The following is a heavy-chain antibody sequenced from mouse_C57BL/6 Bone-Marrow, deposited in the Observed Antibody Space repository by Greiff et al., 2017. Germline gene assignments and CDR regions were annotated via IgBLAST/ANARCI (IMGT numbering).Heavy chain of an antibody. CDR3: ARDGDGYYGSAMDY. Sequence: EVQLVESGPGLVKPSQSLSLTCSVTGYSITSGYYWNWIRQFPGNKLEWMGYISYDGSNNYNPSLKNRISITRDTSKNQFFLKLNSVTTEDTATYYCARDGDGYYGSAMDYWGQGTSVTVSS. J-gene: IGHJ4*01. V-gene: IGHV3-6*01. CDR1: GYSITSGYY. D-gene: IGHD2-3*01. CDR2: ISYDGSN.